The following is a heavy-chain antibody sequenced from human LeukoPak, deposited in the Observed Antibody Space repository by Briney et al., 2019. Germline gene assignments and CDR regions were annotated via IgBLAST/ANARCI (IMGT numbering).Heavy chain of an antibody. Sequence: GGSLRLSCAASGLTVSSNYMSWVRQAPGKGLEWVSVIYSGGSTYYADSVKGRFTISRDNSKNTLYLQMNSLRAEDTAVYYCARAEGITYYFDYWGQGTLVTVSS. CDR1: GLTVSSNY. J-gene: IGHJ4*02. CDR3: ARAEGITYYFDY. CDR2: IYSGGST. V-gene: IGHV3-53*01. D-gene: IGHD3-10*01.